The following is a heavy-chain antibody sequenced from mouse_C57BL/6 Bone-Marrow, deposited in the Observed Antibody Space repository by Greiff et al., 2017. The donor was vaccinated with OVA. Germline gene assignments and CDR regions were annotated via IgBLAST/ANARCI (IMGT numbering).Heavy chain of an antibody. CDR1: GFTFSDFY. J-gene: IGHJ1*03. CDR2: SRNKANDYTT. D-gene: IGHD2-5*01. V-gene: IGHV7-1*01. Sequence: EVKLMESGGGLVQSGRSLRLSCATSGFTFSDFYMEWVRQAPGKGLEWIAASRNKANDYTTEYSASVKGRFIVSRDTSQSILYLQMNALRAEDTAIYYWARDAHSNYWYFDVWGTGTTVTVSS. CDR3: ARDAHSNYWYFDV.